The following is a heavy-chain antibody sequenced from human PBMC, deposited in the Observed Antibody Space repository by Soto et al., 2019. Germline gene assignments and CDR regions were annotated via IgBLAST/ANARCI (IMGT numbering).Heavy chain of an antibody. D-gene: IGHD3-9*01. CDR1: GFTFSSYA. V-gene: IGHV3-23*01. J-gene: IGHJ4*02. CDR3: AKDRLLYAGRDYDILTEFDY. Sequence: GGSLRLSCAASGFTFSSYAMSWVRQAPGKGLEWVSAISGSGGSTYYADSVKGRFTISRDNSKNTLYLQMNSLRAEDAAVYYCAKDRLLYAGRDYDILTEFDYWGQGTLVTVSS. CDR2: ISGSGGST.